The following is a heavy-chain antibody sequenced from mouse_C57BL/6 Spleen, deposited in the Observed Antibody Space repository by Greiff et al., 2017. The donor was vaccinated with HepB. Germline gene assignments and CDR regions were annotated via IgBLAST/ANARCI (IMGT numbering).Heavy chain of an antibody. CDR2: IYPGSGST. Sequence: QVQLQQSGAELVKPGASVKMSCKASGYTFTSYWITWVKQRPGQGLEWIGDIYPGSGSTNYNEKFKSKATLTVDTSSSTAYMQLSSLTSEDSAVYYCAREDDYEKVAYWGQGTLVTVSA. CDR3: AREDDYEKVAY. D-gene: IGHD2-4*01. V-gene: IGHV1-55*01. J-gene: IGHJ3*01. CDR1: GYTFTSYW.